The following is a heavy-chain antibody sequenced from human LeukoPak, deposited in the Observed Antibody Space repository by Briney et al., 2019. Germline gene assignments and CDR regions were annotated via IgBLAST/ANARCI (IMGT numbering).Heavy chain of an antibody. CDR3: ARDQWYYDILTGYAY. Sequence: GGSLRLSCAASGFPLSSYWMSWVRQAPGKGLEWVANIKQDGSEKYYVDSVKGRFTISRDNAKKSLYLQMNSLRAEDTAVYYCARDQWYYDILTGYAYWGQGTLVTVSS. D-gene: IGHD3-9*01. J-gene: IGHJ4*02. CDR2: IKQDGSEK. CDR1: GFPLSSYW. V-gene: IGHV3-7*01.